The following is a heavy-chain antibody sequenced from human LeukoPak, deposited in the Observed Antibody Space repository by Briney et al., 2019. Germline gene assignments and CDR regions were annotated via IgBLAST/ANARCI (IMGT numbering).Heavy chain of an antibody. CDR1: GYTFTSYG. CDR3: AHEILGYCSGGSCQRPHSNWFDP. D-gene: IGHD2-15*01. Sequence: ASVKVSCKASGYTFTSYGISWVRQAPGQGLEWMRWISAYNGNTNYAQKLQGRVTMTTDTSISTAYMELSRLRSDDTAVYYCAHEILGYCSGGSCQRPHSNWFDPWGQGTLVTVSS. CDR2: ISAYNGNT. J-gene: IGHJ5*02. V-gene: IGHV1-18*01.